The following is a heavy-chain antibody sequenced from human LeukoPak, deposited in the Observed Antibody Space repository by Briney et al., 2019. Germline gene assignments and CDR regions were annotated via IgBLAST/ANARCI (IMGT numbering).Heavy chain of an antibody. V-gene: IGHV3-43*01. CDR2: ISGDGVVT. J-gene: IGHJ4*02. CDR3: AKERQGDWSLDD. D-gene: IGHD3-9*01. CDR1: GFTFDAYT. Sequence: PGGSLRLSCAASGFTFDAYTMHWVRQAPGKGLEWVSLISGDGVVTAYVDSVKGRFTISRDNSKKSLYLQMNSLRTEDSALYYCAKERQGDWSLDDWGQGALVTVSS.